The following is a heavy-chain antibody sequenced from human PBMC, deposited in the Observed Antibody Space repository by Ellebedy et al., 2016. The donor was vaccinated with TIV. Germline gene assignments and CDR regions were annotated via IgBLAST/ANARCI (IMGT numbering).Heavy chain of an antibody. CDR2: ISYDGETI. CDR1: GFTFKIFG. CDR3: ARDLDSNYDGFDY. D-gene: IGHD4-11*01. J-gene: IGHJ4*02. Sequence: GESLKISCVASGFTFKIFGMNWVRQTPGKGLEWVSYISYDGETIYYADSVEGRFSISRDNAKNSLYLQMTGLRDEDTAVYYCARDLDSNYDGFDYWGQGTLVTVSS. V-gene: IGHV3-48*02.